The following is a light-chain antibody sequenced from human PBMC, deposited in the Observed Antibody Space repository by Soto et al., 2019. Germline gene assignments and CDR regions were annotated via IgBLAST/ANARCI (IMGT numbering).Light chain of an antibody. CDR3: QQYGTSPIT. J-gene: IGKJ4*01. V-gene: IGKV3-20*01. CDR2: GAS. Sequence: EIVLTQSPGTLSLSPGERATLYCRASQSVSSSYLAWYQQKPGQTPRLLLYGASSRATGIPDSFSGSGSGPDFTLTIIRLEPEHFAVYYCQQYGTSPITFGGGTKVEIK. CDR1: QSVSSSY.